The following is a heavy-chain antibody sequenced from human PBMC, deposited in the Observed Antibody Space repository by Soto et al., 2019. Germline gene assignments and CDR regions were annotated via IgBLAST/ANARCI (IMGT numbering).Heavy chain of an antibody. Sequence: EVQLLESGGGLVQPGGSLRLSCAPSGFTFSSYAMSWVRRAPGKGLEWVSAISGSGSSTYYVDSVKGRFTISRDNSKNTLDLQMNSLRAEDTAVYYCAKVGMGIAVAGRFDFWGQGTLVTVSS. J-gene: IGHJ4*02. CDR1: GFTFSSYA. D-gene: IGHD6-19*01. V-gene: IGHV3-23*01. CDR2: ISGSGSST. CDR3: AKVGMGIAVAGRFDF.